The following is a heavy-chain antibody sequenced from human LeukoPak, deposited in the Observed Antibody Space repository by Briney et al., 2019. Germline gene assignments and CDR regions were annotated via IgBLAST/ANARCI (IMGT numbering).Heavy chain of an antibody. J-gene: IGHJ4*02. CDR1: GGSFSGYY. D-gene: IGHD3-3*01. V-gene: IGHV4-34*01. Sequence: SETLSLTCAVYGGSFSGYYWSWIRQPPGKGLEWIGEINHSGSTNYNPSLKSRVTISVDTSKNHFPLMLSSVPAADTAVYYCAGGSISARHDFWSGYGFFAYWGQGTLVTVSS. CDR3: AGGSISARHDFWSGYGFFAY. CDR2: INHSGST.